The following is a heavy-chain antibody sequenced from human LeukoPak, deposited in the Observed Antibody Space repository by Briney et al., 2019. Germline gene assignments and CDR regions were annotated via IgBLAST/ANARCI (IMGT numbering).Heavy chain of an antibody. CDR3: ATDRCSGGSCYSYFDY. Sequence: ASVKVSCKASGYTFTSYDINWVRQATGQGLEWMAWMNPNSGDTDYAQKFQGRVIMTRSTSISTAYMELSSLRSEDTAVYYCATDRCSGGSCYSYFDYWGQGTLVTVSS. J-gene: IGHJ4*02. CDR2: MNPNSGDT. V-gene: IGHV1-8*01. CDR1: GYTFTSYD. D-gene: IGHD2-15*01.